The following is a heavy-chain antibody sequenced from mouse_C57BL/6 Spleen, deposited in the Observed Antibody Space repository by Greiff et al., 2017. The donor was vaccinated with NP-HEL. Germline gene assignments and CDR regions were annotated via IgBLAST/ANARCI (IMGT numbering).Heavy chain of an antibody. V-gene: IGHV1-69*01. Sequence: QVQLQQPGAELVMPGASVKLSCKASGYTFTSYWMHWVKQRPGQGLEWIGEIDPSDSYTNYNQKFKGKSTLTVDKSSSTAYMQLNSLTSEDSAVDYCARKDSNYGDWFAYWGQGTLVTVSA. J-gene: IGHJ3*01. CDR3: ARKDSNYGDWFAY. CDR2: IDPSDSYT. D-gene: IGHD2-5*01. CDR1: GYTFTSYW.